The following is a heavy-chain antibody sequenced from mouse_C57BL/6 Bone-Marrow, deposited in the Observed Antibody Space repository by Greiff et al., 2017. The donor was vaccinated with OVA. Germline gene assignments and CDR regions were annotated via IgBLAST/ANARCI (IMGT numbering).Heavy chain of an antibody. CDR3: ARESNPWFAY. CDR2: ISDGGSYT. D-gene: IGHD2-5*01. Sequence: DVKLVESGGGLVKPGGSLKLSCAASGFTFSSYAMSWVRQTPEKRLEWVATISDGGSYTYYPDNVKGRFTISRDNAKNNLYLQMSHLKSEDTAMYYCARESNPWFAYWGQGTLVTVSA. J-gene: IGHJ3*01. CDR1: GFTFSSYA. V-gene: IGHV5-4*01.